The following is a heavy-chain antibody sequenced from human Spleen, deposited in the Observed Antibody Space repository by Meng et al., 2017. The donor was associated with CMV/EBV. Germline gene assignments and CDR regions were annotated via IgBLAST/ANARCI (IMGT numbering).Heavy chain of an antibody. CDR3: ARDRNDFWSGLYYPGVDG. CDR1: GFTFDDYG. CDR2: INWNGGST. Sequence: GGSLRLSCAASGFTFDDYGMSWVRQAPGKGLERVSGINWNGGSTGYADSVKGRFTISRDNAKNSLYLQMNSLRAEDTAVYYCARDRNDFWSGLYYPGVDGWGQGTTVTVSS. D-gene: IGHD3-3*01. J-gene: IGHJ6*02. V-gene: IGHV3-20*04.